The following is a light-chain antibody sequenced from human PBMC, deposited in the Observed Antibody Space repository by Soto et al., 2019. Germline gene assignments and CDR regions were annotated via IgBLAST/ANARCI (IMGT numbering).Light chain of an antibody. V-gene: IGLV2-23*01. Sequence: QSALTQPASVSGSPGQSIAISCIGTSSEVGGYNLVSWYQQHPGKAPKFLIYEDSKRPSGVSDRFSGSKSGNTASLTISGLQAEDEADYYCCSHAGSSTYVVFGGGTKVTVL. CDR2: EDS. J-gene: IGLJ2*01. CDR3: CSHAGSSTYVV. CDR1: SSEVGGYNL.